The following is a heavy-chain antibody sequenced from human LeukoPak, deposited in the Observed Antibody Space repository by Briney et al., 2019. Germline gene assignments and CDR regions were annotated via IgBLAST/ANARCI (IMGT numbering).Heavy chain of an antibody. CDR3: ARGVAAAGRLVDY. Sequence: GGSLRLSCAASGFTFSSYNKNWVRQAPGKGLEWVSYISSSSSTIYYADSVKGRFTISRDNAKNSLYLQMNSLRDEDTAVYYCARGVAAAGRLVDYWGRGTLVTVSS. D-gene: IGHD6-13*01. CDR1: GFTFSSYN. CDR2: ISSSSSTI. V-gene: IGHV3-48*02. J-gene: IGHJ4*02.